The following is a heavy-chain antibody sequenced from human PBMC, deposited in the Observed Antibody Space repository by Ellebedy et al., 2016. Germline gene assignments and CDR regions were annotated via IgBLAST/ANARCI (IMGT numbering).Heavy chain of an antibody. J-gene: IGHJ3*02. CDR2: TSYASKWNN. V-gene: IGHV6-1*01. CDR1: GDSVSFNNGG. CDR3: ARGWLRGSFDI. Sequence: SQTLSLTCAISGDSVSFNNGGWNWIRPSPEKGLEWLGRTSYASKWNNDYAVSVKSRAVINPDTSKNQFSLQLNSVTPEDKAVYYCARGWLRGSFDIWGQGTTVIVSS. D-gene: IGHD6-19*01.